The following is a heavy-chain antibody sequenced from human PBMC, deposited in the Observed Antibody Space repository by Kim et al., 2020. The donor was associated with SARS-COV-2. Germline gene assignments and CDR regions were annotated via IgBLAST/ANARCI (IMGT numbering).Heavy chain of an antibody. CDR1: GGSMSSSSYF. J-gene: IGHJ4*02. CDR3: ARRDNRNHGWGNFDY. CDR2: YYYGGTT. Sequence: SETLSLTCTVSGGSMSSSSYFWGWIRQPPGKGLEWIGTYYYGGTTYYNPSLESRATISVDTSKSQFSLKLTSVTAADTAVYYCARRDNRNHGWGNFDYWGQGTLVTVSS. V-gene: IGHV4-39*01. D-gene: IGHD1-1*01.